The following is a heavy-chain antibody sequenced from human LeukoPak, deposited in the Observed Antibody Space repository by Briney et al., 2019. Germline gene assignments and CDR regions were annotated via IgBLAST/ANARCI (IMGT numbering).Heavy chain of an antibody. V-gene: IGHV3-53*01. CDR2: IYSGGST. Sequence: GGSLRLSCAASGFRFDAHDIHWVRQIPGKGLEWVSVIYSGGSTYYADSVKGRFTISRDNSKNTLYLQMNSLRTEDTAVYYCARDRTLWGQGTLVTVSS. CDR1: GFRFDAHD. CDR3: ARDRTL. J-gene: IGHJ4*02.